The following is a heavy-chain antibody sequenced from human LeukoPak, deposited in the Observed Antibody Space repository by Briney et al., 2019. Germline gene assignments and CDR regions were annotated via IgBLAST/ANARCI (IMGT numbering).Heavy chain of an antibody. CDR1: GYTFTSYG. Sequence: ASVKVSCKASGYTFTSYGISWVRQAPGQGLEWMGWISAYNGNTNYAQKLQGRVTMTADTSTSTAYMELRSLRSDDTAVYYCATRRWFGESYGMDVWGQRTTVTVSS. CDR2: ISAYNGNT. CDR3: ATRRWFGESYGMDV. V-gene: IGHV1-18*01. D-gene: IGHD3-10*01. J-gene: IGHJ6*02.